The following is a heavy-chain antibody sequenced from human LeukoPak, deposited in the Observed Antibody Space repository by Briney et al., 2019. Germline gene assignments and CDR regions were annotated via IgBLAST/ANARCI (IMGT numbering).Heavy chain of an antibody. V-gene: IGHV4-59*08. D-gene: IGHD6-13*01. J-gene: IGHJ5*02. Sequence: SETLSLTCTVSGGSISSYYWSWIRQPPGKGLEWIGYIYYSGSTNYNPSLKSRVTISVDTSKNQFSLKLSSVTAADTAVYYCARHRVYSSSWGEGFDPWGQGTLVTVSS. CDR1: GGSISSYY. CDR2: IYYSGST. CDR3: ARHRVYSSSWGEGFDP.